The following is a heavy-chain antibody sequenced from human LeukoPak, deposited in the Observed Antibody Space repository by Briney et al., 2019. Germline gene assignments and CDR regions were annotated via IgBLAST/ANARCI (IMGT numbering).Heavy chain of an antibody. D-gene: IGHD6-19*01. V-gene: IGHV4-30-4*08. Sequence: SQTLSLTCTVSGGSISSGDYYWSWIRQPPGKGLEWIGYIYYSGSTYYNPSLKSRVTISVDTSKNQFSLKLSSVTAADTAVYYCARGRFLYSSGWYKPYDAFDIWGQGTMVTVSS. J-gene: IGHJ3*02. CDR2: IYYSGST. CDR3: ARGRFLYSSGWYKPYDAFDI. CDR1: GGSISSGDYY.